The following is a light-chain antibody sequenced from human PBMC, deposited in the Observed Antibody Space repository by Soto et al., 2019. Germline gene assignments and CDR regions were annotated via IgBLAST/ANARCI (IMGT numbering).Light chain of an antibody. V-gene: IGKV3-20*01. CDR3: QQYGNSPQT. Sequence: EIVMTQSPAALSVSPGESATLSCRASQSVSSSYLAWYQQKPGQAPRLLIYGASNRATGIPGRFSGSGSGTDFTLTISSLEPEDLAVYYCQQYGNSPQTVGQGTKVEI. CDR1: QSVSSSY. J-gene: IGKJ1*01. CDR2: GAS.